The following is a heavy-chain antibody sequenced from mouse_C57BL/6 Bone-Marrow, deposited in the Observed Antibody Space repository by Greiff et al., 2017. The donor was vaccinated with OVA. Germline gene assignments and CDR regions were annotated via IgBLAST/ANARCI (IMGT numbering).Heavy chain of an antibody. CDR1: GYTFTSYG. CDR3: ARSENGWVDY. V-gene: IGHV1-58*01. Sequence: EVQVVESGAELVRPGSSVKMSCKTSGYTFTSYGINWVKQRPGQGLEWIGYIYIGNGYTEYNEKLKGTATLTTDTSSSTAYMQLSSLTSEDTAIYYCARSENGWVDYWGQGTTVTVSS. D-gene: IGHD1-1*02. J-gene: IGHJ4*01. CDR2: IYIGNGYT.